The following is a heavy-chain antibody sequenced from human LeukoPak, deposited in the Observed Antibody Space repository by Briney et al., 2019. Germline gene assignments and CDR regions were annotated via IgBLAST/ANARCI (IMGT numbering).Heavy chain of an antibody. CDR2: ISESGGST. J-gene: IGHJ4*02. Sequence: GGSLSLSCVVSGITLSNYAMSCVRQAPGKGLEWVSGISESGGSTKYADSVKGRFTISRDNSLNTVYLQMNSLRAEDTAVYFCAKRGIVIRGVLIIGFHKEAYYFDYWGQGILVTVSS. CDR3: AKRGIVIRGVLIIGFHKEAYYFDY. D-gene: IGHD3-10*01. CDR1: GITLSNYA. V-gene: IGHV3-23*01.